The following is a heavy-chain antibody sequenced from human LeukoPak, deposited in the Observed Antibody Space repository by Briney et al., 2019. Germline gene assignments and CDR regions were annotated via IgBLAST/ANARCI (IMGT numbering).Heavy chain of an antibody. D-gene: IGHD2-21*02. V-gene: IGHV1-46*01. CDR3: ARGVRNIVVVTAIDFDY. CDR1: GYTFTSYY. CDR2: INPSGGST. J-gene: IGHJ4*02. Sequence: ASVKVSCKASGYTFTSYYMHWVRQAPGQGLEWMGIINPSGGSTSHAQKFQGRVTMTRDTSTSTVYMELSSLRSEDTAVYYCARGVRNIVVVTAIDFDYWGQGTLVTVSS.